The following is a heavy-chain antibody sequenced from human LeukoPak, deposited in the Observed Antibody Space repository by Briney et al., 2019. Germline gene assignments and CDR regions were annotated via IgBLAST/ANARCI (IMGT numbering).Heavy chain of an antibody. CDR1: GGSITNTNYY. Sequence: SETLSLTCTVSGGSITNTNYYWGWVRQPPGKGLGWIGGIYFSGTTYYNPSLRSRVTISVDTSKNQFSLKLNSVTAADTAVYFCARHSSSAWYYYFGYWGQGALVTVSS. CDR3: ARHSSSAWYYYFGY. V-gene: IGHV4-39*01. CDR2: IYFSGTT. D-gene: IGHD6-19*01. J-gene: IGHJ4*02.